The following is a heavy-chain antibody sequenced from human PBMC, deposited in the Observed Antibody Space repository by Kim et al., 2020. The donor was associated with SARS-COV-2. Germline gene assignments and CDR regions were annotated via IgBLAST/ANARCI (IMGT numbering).Heavy chain of an antibody. D-gene: IGHD3-3*01. Sequence: SETLSLTCTVSGGSISSSSYYWGWIRQPPGKGLEWIGSIYYSGSTYYNPSLKSRVTISVDTSKNQFSLKLSSVTAADTAVYYCARRGGTYYDFWSGYYVALYYFDYCGQGTLVTVSS. V-gene: IGHV4-39*01. CDR3: ARRGGTYYDFWSGYYVALYYFDY. CDR2: IYYSGST. CDR1: GGSISSSSYY. J-gene: IGHJ4*02.